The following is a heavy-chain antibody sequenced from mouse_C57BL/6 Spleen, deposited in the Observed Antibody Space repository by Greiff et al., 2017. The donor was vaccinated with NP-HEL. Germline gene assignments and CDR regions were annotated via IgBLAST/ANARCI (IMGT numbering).Heavy chain of an antibody. D-gene: IGHD1-1*01. J-gene: IGHJ3*01. CDR3: ASYYGSSPFAY. CDR2: IWGVGST. Sequence: VQLVESGPGLVAPSQSLSITCTVSGFSLTSYGVDWVRQSPGTGLAWLGVIWGVGSTNYNSALKSRLSISKDNSKSQVFLKMNSLQTDDTAMYYCASYYGSSPFAYWGQGTLVTVSA. CDR1: GFSLTSYG. V-gene: IGHV2-6*01.